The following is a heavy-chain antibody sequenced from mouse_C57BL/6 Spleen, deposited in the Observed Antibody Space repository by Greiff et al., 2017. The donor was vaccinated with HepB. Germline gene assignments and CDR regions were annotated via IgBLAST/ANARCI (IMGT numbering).Heavy chain of an antibody. D-gene: IGHD1-1*02. V-gene: IGHV1-82*01. CDR3: AIRLCGNYFDY. Sequence: VQLQQSGPELVKPGASVKISCKASGYAFSSSWMNWVKQRPGKGLEWIGRIYPGDGDTNYNGKFKGKATLTADKSSSTAYMQLSSLTSEDSAVYFCAIRLCGNYFDYWGQGTTLTVSS. CDR2: IYPGDGDT. CDR1: GYAFSSSW. J-gene: IGHJ2*01.